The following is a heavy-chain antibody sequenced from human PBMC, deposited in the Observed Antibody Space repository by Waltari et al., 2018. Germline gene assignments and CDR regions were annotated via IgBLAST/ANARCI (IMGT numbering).Heavy chain of an antibody. D-gene: IGHD3-3*01. Sequence: QVQLQESGPGLVKPSETLSLTCAVSGYSISSGYYWGWIRQPPGKGLEWIGSIYHSGSTYYTPSLKSRVTISVDTSKNQFSLKLSSVTAADTAVYYCARVYGRITIFGVVKFMDWFDPWGQGTLVTVSS. CDR1: GYSISSGYY. CDR3: ARVYGRITIFGVVKFMDWFDP. J-gene: IGHJ5*02. CDR2: IYHSGST. V-gene: IGHV4-38-2*01.